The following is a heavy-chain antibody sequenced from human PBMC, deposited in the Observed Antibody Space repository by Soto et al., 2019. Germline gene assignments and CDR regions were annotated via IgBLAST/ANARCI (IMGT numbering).Heavy chain of an antibody. Sequence: SVKVSCKASGFTFTRSSVQWVRQARGQRLEWIGWIVVGSGNTNYAQKFQERVTITRDMSTSTAYMELSSLRSEDTAVYYCAKTPLYDFWSGQGPYGMDVWGQGTTVIVS. J-gene: IGHJ6*02. CDR1: GFTFTRSS. CDR2: IVVGSGNT. D-gene: IGHD3-3*01. CDR3: AKTPLYDFWSGQGPYGMDV. V-gene: IGHV1-58*01.